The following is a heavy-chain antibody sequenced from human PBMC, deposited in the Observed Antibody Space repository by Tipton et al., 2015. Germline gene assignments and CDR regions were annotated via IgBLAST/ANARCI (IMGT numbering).Heavy chain of an antibody. D-gene: IGHD6-25*01. J-gene: IGHJ5*02. Sequence: TLSLTCAVSGVSIRASLHYWAWIRQQLGKGLEWIGYIYHSGTTYYSPAFETRLTISLDTSRNLVSLDLTSVTAADSAVYYCADSADPSFSSWGQGTLVTVSS. V-gene: IGHV4-31*11. CDR2: IYHSGTT. CDR3: ADSADPSFSS. CDR1: GVSIRASLHY.